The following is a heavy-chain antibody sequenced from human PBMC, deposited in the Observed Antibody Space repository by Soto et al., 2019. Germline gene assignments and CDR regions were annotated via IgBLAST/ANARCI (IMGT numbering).Heavy chain of an antibody. Sequence: GGSLRLSCAASGLTFSDRYMDWVRQAPGKGLEWVGRIRKKTNSYTTEYAASVKGRFIISRDDSTNSLYLQMSSLKTEDTAVYYWTTGTTVDYYFDYWCQGALVTVSS. CDR1: GLTFSDRY. D-gene: IGHD4-17*01. V-gene: IGHV3-72*01. J-gene: IGHJ4*02. CDR3: TTGTTVDYYFDY. CDR2: IRKKTNSYTT.